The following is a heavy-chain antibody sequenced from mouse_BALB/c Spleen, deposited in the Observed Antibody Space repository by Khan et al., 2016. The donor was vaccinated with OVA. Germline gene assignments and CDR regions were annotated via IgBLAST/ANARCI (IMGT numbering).Heavy chain of an antibody. D-gene: IGHD2-10*01. CDR3: ARPPYFSYVMDN. V-gene: IGHV9-3-1*01. J-gene: IGHJ4*01. CDR2: INTYTGEP. Sequence: QIQLVQSGPELKRPGETVKISCKASGHTFTKFGMNWVKQAPGKGLKWMGWINTYTGEPTYADDFNGRIAFSLETSANTAYLQINDLKNEDTATYFCARPPYFSYVMDNWGQGTSVTVSS. CDR1: GHTFTKFG.